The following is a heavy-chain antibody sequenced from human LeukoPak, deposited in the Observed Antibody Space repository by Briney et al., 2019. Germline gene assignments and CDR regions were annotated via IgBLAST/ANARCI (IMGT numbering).Heavy chain of an antibody. CDR2: INPNSGGT. J-gene: IGHJ4*02. Sequence: ASVKVSCKASGYTFTGYYMHWVRPPPGQGREWMGRINPNSGGTNYAQKFQGRVTMTRDTTISTAYMELSRLRSDDTAVYYCARSRSGGSRYNDWGQGTLVTVSS. CDR1: GYTFTGYY. CDR3: ARSRSGGSRYND. V-gene: IGHV1-2*06. D-gene: IGHD2-15*01.